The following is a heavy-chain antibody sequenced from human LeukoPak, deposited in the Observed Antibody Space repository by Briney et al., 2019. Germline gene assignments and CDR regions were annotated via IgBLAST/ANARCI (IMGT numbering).Heavy chain of an antibody. V-gene: IGHV3-30*18. Sequence: GGSLRLSCAASGFTFGNYGIHWVRQAPGKGLEWVAVISYDGSNKYYADSVKGRFTISRDNSKNTLYLQMNSLRAEDTAVYYCAKDLIAVAGPGNYWGQGTLVTVSS. J-gene: IGHJ4*02. CDR2: ISYDGSNK. D-gene: IGHD6-19*01. CDR3: AKDLIAVAGPGNY. CDR1: GFTFGNYG.